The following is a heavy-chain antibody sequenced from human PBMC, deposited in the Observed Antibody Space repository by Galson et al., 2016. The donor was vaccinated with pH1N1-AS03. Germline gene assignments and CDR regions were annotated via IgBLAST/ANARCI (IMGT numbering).Heavy chain of an antibody. CDR1: GFTFSSYA. V-gene: IGHV3-23*01. CDR3: AKLSLGYCAY. J-gene: IGHJ4*02. CDR2: IAGGGVTT. D-gene: IGHD2-15*01. Sequence: SLRLSCAASGFTFSSYAMSWVRQAPGKGLEWVSAIAGGGVTTYYADSVKGRFTISRDNSKTTLYLRINSPRAEDTAIYYCAKLSLGYCAYWGQGTLVTVSS.